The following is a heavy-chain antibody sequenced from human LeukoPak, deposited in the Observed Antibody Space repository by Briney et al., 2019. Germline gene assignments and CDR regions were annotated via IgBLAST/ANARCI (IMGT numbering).Heavy chain of an antibody. V-gene: IGHV1-2*02. J-gene: IGHJ1*01. D-gene: IGHD3-22*01. CDR2: INPNSGGT. CDR3: ARVEGGWDSSGYFEYFQH. Sequence: GASVKVSCKASGYTFTGYYMHWVRQAPGQGLEWMGWINPNSGGTNYAQKFQGRVTMTGDTSISTAYMELSRLRSDDTAVYYCARVEGGWDSSGYFEYFQHWGQGTLVTVSS. CDR1: GYTFTGYY.